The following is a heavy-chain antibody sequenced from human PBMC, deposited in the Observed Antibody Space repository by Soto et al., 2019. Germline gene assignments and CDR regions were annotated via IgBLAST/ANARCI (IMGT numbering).Heavy chain of an antibody. V-gene: IGHV4-38-2*02. CDR2: IYQSGSF. CDR3: AGGPNFLWPYFVH. J-gene: IGHJ4*02. CDR1: GYSISFGYY. D-gene: IGHD3-10*01. Sequence: SETLSLTCTVSGYSISFGYYWGWIRQPPGKGLGWIGRIYQSGSFYYSASLKRRVTIPVDTSKNQFSLKVNSVTAADPAVYYCAGGPNFLWPYFVHWGQGALVNVFS.